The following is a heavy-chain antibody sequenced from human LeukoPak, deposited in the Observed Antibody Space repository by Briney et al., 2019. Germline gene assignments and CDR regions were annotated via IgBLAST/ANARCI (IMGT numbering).Heavy chain of an antibody. CDR1: GFTFSSYD. Sequence: GGSLRLSCAASGFTFSSYDMHWVRQATGKGLEWVSAIGTAGDTYYPGSVKGRFTISRENAKNSLYLQMNSLRAGDTAVYYCARAVALYYYYYYMDVWGKGTTVTISS. V-gene: IGHV3-13*01. J-gene: IGHJ6*03. D-gene: IGHD2-21*01. CDR3: ARAVALYYYYYYMDV. CDR2: IGTAGDT.